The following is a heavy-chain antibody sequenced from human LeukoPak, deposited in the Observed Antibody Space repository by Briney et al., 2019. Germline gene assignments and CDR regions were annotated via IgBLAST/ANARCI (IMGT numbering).Heavy chain of an antibody. CDR3: TTHTGYGSKWLLDH. CDR1: GFTFSNAW. D-gene: IGHD2-2*01. Sequence: GGSLRPSCATSGFTFSNAWMSWVRQAPGKGLEWVGRIKSKSDGEITDYAAPVKGRFTISRDDSKNTLYVQMNSLKTEDTAVYYCTTHTGYGSKWLLDHWGQGTLVTVPS. V-gene: IGHV3-15*01. CDR2: IKSKSDGEIT. J-gene: IGHJ4*02.